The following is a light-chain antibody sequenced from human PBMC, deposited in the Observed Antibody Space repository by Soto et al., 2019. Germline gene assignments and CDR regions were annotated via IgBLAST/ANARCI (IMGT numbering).Light chain of an antibody. J-gene: IGKJ5*01. V-gene: IGKV1-9*01. CDR1: QGISSL. CDR3: QQLNSYPIT. CDR2: AAS. Sequence: QLSQPPSSLSASVGGRFTITCRASQGISSLLAWYQQKPGKAPKLLIYAASTLQSGVPSRFSGSGSGTDFTLTISSLQPEDFATYFCQQLNSYPITFGQGTRLEI.